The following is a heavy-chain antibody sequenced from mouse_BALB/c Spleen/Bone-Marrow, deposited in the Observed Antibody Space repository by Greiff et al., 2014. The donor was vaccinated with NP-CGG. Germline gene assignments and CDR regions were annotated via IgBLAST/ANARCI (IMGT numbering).Heavy chain of an antibody. D-gene: IGHD2-1*01. CDR2: IYPYNGGT. J-gene: IGHJ3*01. CDR3: SSPYGNYGAWFAY. CDR1: GYTFTDHN. Sequence: VQLQQPGPELVKPGASVKISCKASGYTFTDHNMHWVKQSHGKSLEWIGYIYPYNGGTAYNQKFKSKATLTVDNSSSTAYMELRGLTSEDSAVYYCSSPYGNYGAWFAYWGQGTLVTVSA. V-gene: IGHV1S29*02.